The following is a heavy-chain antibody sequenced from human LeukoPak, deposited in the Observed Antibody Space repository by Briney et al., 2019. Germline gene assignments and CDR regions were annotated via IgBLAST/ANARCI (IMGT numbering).Heavy chain of an antibody. V-gene: IGHV3-11*04. CDR1: GFSFSDYY. CDR3: ARRDWVSGAVRAFDI. J-gene: IGHJ3*02. Sequence: GGSLRLSCVGSGFSFSDYYMIWIRKAPGKGLEWVSYISNDSVDKYYVDSVRGRFTISRDNAKKSMYLQMSGLRVEDTAVYYCARRDWVSGAVRAFDIWGQGTMVTVSS. CDR2: ISNDSVDK. D-gene: IGHD3-3*01.